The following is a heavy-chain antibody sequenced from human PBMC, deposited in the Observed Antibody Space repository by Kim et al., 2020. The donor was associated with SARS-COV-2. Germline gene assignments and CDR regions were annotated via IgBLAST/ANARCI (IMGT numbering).Heavy chain of an antibody. Sequence: GGSLRLSCAAAGSRLSDSEIHWVRQAPGKGLEWVGLIGSKTDNHATSYAASVKGRFILSRDDAKKTVYLQMNSLEVEDTAVYYCLRPTTVAPPWDSLYYGEDVWGQGTTVTVAS. CDR1: GSRLSDSE. CDR2: IGSKTDNHAT. D-gene: IGHD4-17*01. V-gene: IGHV3-73*01. CDR3: LRPTTVAPPWDSLYYGEDV. J-gene: IGHJ6*02.